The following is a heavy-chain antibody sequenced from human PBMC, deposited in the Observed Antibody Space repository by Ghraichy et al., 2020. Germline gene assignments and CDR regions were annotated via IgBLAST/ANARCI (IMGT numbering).Heavy chain of an antibody. CDR3: ARDILGWLPPHYGLDV. D-gene: IGHD3-3*01. J-gene: IGHJ6*02. V-gene: IGHV3-30-3*01. CDR2: ISYDGGSA. CDR1: GFSLTTYA. Sequence: GGSLRLSCAISGFSLTTYAMYWVRQTPGKGLEWVSLISYDGGSAYYADFVQGRFTISRDSSKNTLYLQMTSLRAEDTAVYYCARDILGWLPPHYGLDVWGQGTTVTVSS.